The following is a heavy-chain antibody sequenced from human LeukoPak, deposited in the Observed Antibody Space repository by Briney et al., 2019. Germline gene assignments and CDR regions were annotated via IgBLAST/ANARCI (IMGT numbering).Heavy chain of an antibody. D-gene: IGHD5-24*01. Sequence: GGSLRLSCAASGFVFSNYNMHWVRQAPGKGLEWVSYISSSSSTIFYADSVKGRFTISRDNAKNSLYLQMNSLRDEDTAVYYCARGEADGYNLGAFDIWGQGTMVTVSS. CDR3: ARGEADGYNLGAFDI. V-gene: IGHV3-48*02. CDR2: ISSSSSTI. J-gene: IGHJ3*02. CDR1: GFVFSNYN.